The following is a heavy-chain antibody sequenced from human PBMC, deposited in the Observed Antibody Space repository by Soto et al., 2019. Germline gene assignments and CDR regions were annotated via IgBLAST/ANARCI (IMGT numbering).Heavy chain of an antibody. CDR2: ISSTGNTM. J-gene: IGHJ4*02. Sequence: EVQLVESGGGLVQPGGSLRLSCAASGFIFSRYEMNWVRQAPGQGLVWLSSISSTGNTMYYADSVKGRFTVSRDNARNLLYLEMNSLRAEDTAVYCCASIGGDGSDWYSTPVLDSWGQGTLVTVSS. V-gene: IGHV3-48*03. D-gene: IGHD6-13*01. CDR1: GFIFSRYE. CDR3: ASIGGDGSDWYSTPVLDS.